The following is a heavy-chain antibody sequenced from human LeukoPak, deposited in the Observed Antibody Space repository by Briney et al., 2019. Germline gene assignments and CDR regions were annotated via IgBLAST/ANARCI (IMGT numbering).Heavy chain of an antibody. V-gene: IGHV3-48*04. CDR2: SGRSGRTI. Sequence: GGSLRLSCAASGFTFSSYGMHWARQAPGKGLEGVSYSGRSGRTIYDADSVNGRFTISRDNDKTLLYLQINMLRAENTAVYCCARDLDGYNQRGFDYWGQGTLVTISS. D-gene: IGHD5-24*01. J-gene: IGHJ4*02. CDR3: ARDLDGYNQRGFDY. CDR1: GFTFSSYG.